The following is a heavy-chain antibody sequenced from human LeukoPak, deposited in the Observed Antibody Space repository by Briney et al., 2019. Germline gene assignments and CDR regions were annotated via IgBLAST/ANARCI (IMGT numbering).Heavy chain of an antibody. CDR1: GFTFDDYG. D-gene: IGHD3-10*01. CDR2: INWNGGST. CDR3: ARDQRYYGSGSYYRGENQKYYYYYMDV. V-gene: IGHV3-20*04. J-gene: IGHJ6*03. Sequence: PGGSLRLSCAASGFTFDDYGMSWVRQAPGKGLEWVSGINWNGGSTGYADSVKGRFTISRDNAKNSLYLQMNSLRAEDTALYYCARDQRYYGSGSYYRGENQKYYYYYMDVWGKGTTVTVSS.